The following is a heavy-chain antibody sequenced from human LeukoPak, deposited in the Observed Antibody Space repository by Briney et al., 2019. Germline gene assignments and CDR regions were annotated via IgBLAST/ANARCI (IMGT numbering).Heavy chain of an antibody. CDR1: GFTFSSYE. CDR3: ATNSGYFDRLLNDY. Sequence: PGGSLRLSCAASGFTFSSYEMNWVRQAPGKGLEWVSYISSSGSTIYYADSVKGRFTISRDNAKNSLYLQMNSLRAEDTAVYYCATNSGYFDRLLNDYWGQGTLVTVSS. J-gene: IGHJ4*02. CDR2: ISSSGSTI. V-gene: IGHV3-48*03. D-gene: IGHD3-9*01.